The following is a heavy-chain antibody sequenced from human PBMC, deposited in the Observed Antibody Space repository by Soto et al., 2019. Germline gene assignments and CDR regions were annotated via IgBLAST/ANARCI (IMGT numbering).Heavy chain of an antibody. CDR1: RLELSHQN. CDR2: RGVSDDR. CDR3: AVLTGIPEIPRPTDYHYAPLSRF. Sequence: PVGSLRHTCGAARLELSHQNLNSFRHAPGKGLERVSSRGVSDDRCYADSVKGRFTISRDNAKNTLYLEMHGLRGEDTAGYYCAVLTGIPEIPRPTDYHYAPLSRF. D-gene: IGHD3-22*01. V-gene: IGHV3-21*06. J-gene: IGHJ5*01.